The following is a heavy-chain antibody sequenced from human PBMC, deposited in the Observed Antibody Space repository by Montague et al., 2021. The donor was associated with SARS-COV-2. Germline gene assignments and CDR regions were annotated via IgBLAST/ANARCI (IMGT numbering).Heavy chain of an antibody. CDR2: VHYTGSI. CDR1: GGSISPYY. D-gene: IGHD2-8*02. Sequence: SETLSLTCTVSGGSISPYYWSWIRQSPGKGLEWIGYVHYTGSIIYNPSLESRVIISVDRSKNQFSLRLKSMTATDTAVYYCARHESTGRAYYFDYWGQGTLVTVSS. J-gene: IGHJ4*02. V-gene: IGHV4-59*08. CDR3: ARHESTGRAYYFDY.